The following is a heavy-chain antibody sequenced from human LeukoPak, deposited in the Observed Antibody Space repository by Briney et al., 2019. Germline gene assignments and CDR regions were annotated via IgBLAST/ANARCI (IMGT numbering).Heavy chain of an antibody. CDR3: ARGGGY. Sequence: PSETLSLTCTVSGGSISSGSYYWSWIRQPAGKGLEWIGRIYTSGSTNYNPSLKSRVTISVDTSKNQFSLKLSSVTAADTAVYYCARGGGYWGQGTLVTVSS. J-gene: IGHJ4*02. CDR2: IYTSGST. D-gene: IGHD3-10*01. CDR1: GGSISSGSYY. V-gene: IGHV4-61*02.